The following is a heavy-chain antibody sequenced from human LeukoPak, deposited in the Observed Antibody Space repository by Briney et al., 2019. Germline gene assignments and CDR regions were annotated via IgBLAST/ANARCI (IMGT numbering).Heavy chain of an antibody. CDR1: GFTFDDYA. Sequence: GRSLRLSCAASGFTFDDYAMHWVRQAPGKGLEWVSLISGDGGSTYYADSVKGRFTISRDNSKNSLYLQMNSLRTEDTALYFCARVTIGGMDVWGQGTTVTVSS. J-gene: IGHJ6*02. CDR2: ISGDGGST. V-gene: IGHV3-43*02. CDR3: ARVTIGGMDV.